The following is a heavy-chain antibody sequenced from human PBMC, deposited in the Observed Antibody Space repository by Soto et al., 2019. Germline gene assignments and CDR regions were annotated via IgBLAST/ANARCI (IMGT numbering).Heavy chain of an antibody. D-gene: IGHD2-8*01. Sequence: SETLSLTCAVSGYSISSGYYWGWLRQPPGKGLEWIGSIYHGGSTYYNPSLNSRVTLSIDMTNNHVSLILNSVTAADTAVYYCARHEGNGNVWPLDYWGQGILVTVSS. J-gene: IGHJ4*02. CDR1: GYSISSGYY. CDR3: ARHEGNGNVWPLDY. V-gene: IGHV4-38-2*01. CDR2: IYHGGST.